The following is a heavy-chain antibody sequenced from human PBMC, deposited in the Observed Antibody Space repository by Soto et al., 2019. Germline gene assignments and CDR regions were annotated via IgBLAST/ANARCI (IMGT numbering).Heavy chain of an antibody. CDR3: ARDGAAAGLTAEYFQH. V-gene: IGHV3-21*01. J-gene: IGHJ1*01. CDR2: ISSSSSYI. Sequence: GGSLRLSCAASGFTFSSYSINCIRQAQGKGLEWVSSISSSSSYIYYADSVKGRFTISRDNAKNSLYLQMNSLRAEDTAVYYCARDGAAAGLTAEYFQHWGQGTLVTVSS. D-gene: IGHD6-13*01. CDR1: GFTFSSYS.